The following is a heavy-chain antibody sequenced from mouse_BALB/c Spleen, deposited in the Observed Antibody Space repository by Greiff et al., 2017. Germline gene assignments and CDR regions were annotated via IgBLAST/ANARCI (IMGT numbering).Heavy chain of an antibody. J-gene: IGHJ4*01. CDR3: ARGQVRPYYAMDY. Sequence: VQRVESGPGLVAPSQSLSITCTVSGFSLTSYGVHWVRQPPGKGLEWLGVIWAGGSTNYNSALMSRLSISKDNSKSQVFLKMNSLQTDDTAMYYCARGQVRPYYAMDYWGQGTSVTVSS. CDR2: IWAGGST. CDR1: GFSLTSYG. V-gene: IGHV2-9*02. D-gene: IGHD2-14*01.